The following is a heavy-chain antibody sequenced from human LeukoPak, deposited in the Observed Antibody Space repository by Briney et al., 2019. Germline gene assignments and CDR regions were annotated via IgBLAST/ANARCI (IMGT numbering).Heavy chain of an antibody. Sequence: SGPTLVKPTQTLTLTCTFSGFSLSTSGVGVGWIRQPPGKALVWLALIYWDDDKRYSPSLKSRLTITKDTSKNQVVLTMTNMDPVDTATYYCAHITNAAPYSSGWTDYFDYWGQGTLVTVSS. D-gene: IGHD6-19*01. CDR2: IYWDDDK. CDR1: GFSLSTSGVG. V-gene: IGHV2-5*02. J-gene: IGHJ4*02. CDR3: AHITNAAPYSSGWTDYFDY.